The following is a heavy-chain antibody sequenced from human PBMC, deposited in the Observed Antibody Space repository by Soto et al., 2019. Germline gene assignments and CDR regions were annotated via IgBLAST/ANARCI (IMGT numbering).Heavy chain of an antibody. CDR2: IYYSGST. Sequence: QLQLQESGPGLVKPSETLSLTCTVSGGSISSSSYYWGWIRQPPGKGLEWIGSIYYSGSTYYNPSLKSRVTISVDTSKNQFSLKLSSVTAADTAVYYCARHGVAATPNFDYWGQGTLVTVSS. CDR3: ARHGVAATPNFDY. D-gene: IGHD2-15*01. V-gene: IGHV4-39*01. J-gene: IGHJ4*02. CDR1: GGSISSSSYY.